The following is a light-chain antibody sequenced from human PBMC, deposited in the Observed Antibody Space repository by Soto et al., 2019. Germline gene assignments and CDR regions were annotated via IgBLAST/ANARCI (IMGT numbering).Light chain of an antibody. Sequence: DIQMTQSPSSLSASLGDRVTITCRASQSISSYLNWYQQKPGKAPKHLIYAASSLQSGVPSRFSGSGSGTDFTLTISSLQPEDFATYYCQQSYSTPCTFGPGTKVDIK. CDR1: QSISSY. J-gene: IGKJ3*01. V-gene: IGKV1-39*01. CDR2: AAS. CDR3: QQSYSTPCT.